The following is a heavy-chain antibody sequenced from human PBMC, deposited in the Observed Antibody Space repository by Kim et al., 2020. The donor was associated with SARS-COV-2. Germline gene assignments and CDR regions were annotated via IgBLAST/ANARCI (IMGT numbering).Heavy chain of an antibody. J-gene: IGHJ4*02. V-gene: IGHV4-39*01. CDR3: ASGLAVAGRNPAFDY. Sequence: SETLSLTCTVSGGSISSSSYYWGWIRQPPGKGLEWIGSIYYSGSTYYNPSLKSRVTISVDTSKNQFSLKLSSVTAADTAVYYCASGLAVAGRNPAFDYWGQGTLVTVSS. CDR1: GGSISSSSYY. CDR2: IYYSGST. D-gene: IGHD6-19*01.